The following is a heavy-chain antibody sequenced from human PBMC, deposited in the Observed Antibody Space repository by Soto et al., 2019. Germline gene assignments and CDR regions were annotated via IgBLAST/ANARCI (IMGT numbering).Heavy chain of an antibody. V-gene: IGHV4-34*01. J-gene: IGHJ6*02. D-gene: IGHD2-2*01. CDR2: INHSGRT. CDR3: ARGPRCINTSCSNDYYQFGLDV. Sequence: SVTMSVTCAVNGGSCSVYYWSWIRQKPGKGLEWIGEINHSGRTNLNPSLTSRLSTSVDTSKNHFTLTLTSVTAADTAVYYCARGPRCINTSCSNDYYQFGLDVWGQGTTVTVSS. CDR1: GGSCSVYY.